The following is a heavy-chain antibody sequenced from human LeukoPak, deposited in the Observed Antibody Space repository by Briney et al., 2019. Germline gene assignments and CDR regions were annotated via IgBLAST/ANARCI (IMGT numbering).Heavy chain of an antibody. Sequence: GGSLRLSCAASGFTFSSYAMSWVRQAPGKGLEWVSAISGSGGSTYYADSVKGRFTISRDNSKNTLYLQMNSLRAEDTAVYYCAKDQEVVVVPAAIDAFDIWGQGTMVTVSP. CDR2: ISGSGGST. D-gene: IGHD2-2*01. J-gene: IGHJ3*02. V-gene: IGHV3-23*01. CDR1: GFTFSSYA. CDR3: AKDQEVVVVPAAIDAFDI.